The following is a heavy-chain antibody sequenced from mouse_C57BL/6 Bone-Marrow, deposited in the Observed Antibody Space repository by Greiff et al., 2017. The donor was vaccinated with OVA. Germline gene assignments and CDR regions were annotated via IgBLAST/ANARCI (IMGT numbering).Heavy chain of an antibody. CDR1: GYSFTDYN. D-gene: IGHD1-1*01. CDR2: INPNYGTT. V-gene: IGHV1-39*01. CDR3: AQLITTVVEGYYAMDY. J-gene: IGHJ4*01. Sequence: EVKLQESGPELVKPGASVKISCKASGYSFTDYNMNWVKQSNGKSLEWIGVINPNYGTTSYNQKFKGKATLTVDQSSSTAYMQLNSLTSEDSAVYYCAQLITTVVEGYYAMDYWGQGTSVTVSS.